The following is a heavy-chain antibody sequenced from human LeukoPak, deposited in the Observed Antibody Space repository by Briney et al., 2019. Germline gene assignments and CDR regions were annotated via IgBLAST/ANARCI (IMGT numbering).Heavy chain of an antibody. CDR2: IYYSGST. J-gene: IGHJ5*02. CDR3: ARRVVLRYYGSGSFYDP. CDR1: GDSINSGGYY. Sequence: PSETLSLTCTVSGDSINSGGYYWGWIRQPPGKGLEWIGSIYYSGSTYYNPSLKSRVTISVDTSKNQFSLKLSSVAAAETALYYCARRVVLRYYGSGSFYDPWGQGTLVTVSS. V-gene: IGHV4-39*01. D-gene: IGHD3-10*01.